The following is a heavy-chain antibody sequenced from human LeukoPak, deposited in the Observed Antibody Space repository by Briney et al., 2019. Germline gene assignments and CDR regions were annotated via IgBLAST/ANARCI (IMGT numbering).Heavy chain of an antibody. J-gene: IGHJ5*02. V-gene: IGHV1-69*05. D-gene: IGHD6-13*01. CDR2: IIPIFGTA. CDR1: GRTFSSYA. Sequence: ASVTVSCKASGRTFSSYAISWVRQAPGQGLEWMGGIIPIFGTANYAQTFQGRVTITTDESTSTAYMELSSLRSEDTAVYYCARETVGIAAAGDWFDPWGQGTLVTVSS. CDR3: ARETVGIAAAGDWFDP.